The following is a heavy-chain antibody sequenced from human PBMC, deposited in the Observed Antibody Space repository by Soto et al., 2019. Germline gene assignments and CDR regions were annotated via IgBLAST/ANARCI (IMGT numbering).Heavy chain of an antibody. D-gene: IGHD3-3*01. CDR2: ISYDGSNK. Sequence: QVQLVESGGGVVQPGGSLRLSCAASGFTLSSYGMHWVRQAPGKGLEWVAVISYDGSNKYYADSVKGRFTISRDNSKNTLYLQMNSLRAEDTAVYFCAKALRFLEWLSPFHYWGQGTLVTVSS. CDR3: AKALRFLEWLSPFHY. J-gene: IGHJ4*02. V-gene: IGHV3-30*18. CDR1: GFTLSSYG.